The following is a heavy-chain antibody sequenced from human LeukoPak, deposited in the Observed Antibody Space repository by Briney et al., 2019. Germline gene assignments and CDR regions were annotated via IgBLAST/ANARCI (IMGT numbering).Heavy chain of an antibody. D-gene: IGHD5-24*01. J-gene: IGHJ4*02. CDR3: AMGYTIMTV. Sequence: GGSLRLSCAASGFTFSSYEMHWVRQAPGKGLEWLSYISSSGNTRYYADSVKGRFAISRDNSKNSLYLQMNSLRAEDTAVYYCAMGYTIMTVGGQGTLVTVSS. V-gene: IGHV3-48*03. CDR1: GFTFSSYE. CDR2: ISSSGNTR.